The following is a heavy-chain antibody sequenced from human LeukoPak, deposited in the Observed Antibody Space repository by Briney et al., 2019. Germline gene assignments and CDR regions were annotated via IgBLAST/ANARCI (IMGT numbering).Heavy chain of an antibody. CDR2: ISSSGSTI. CDR3: AGGYGDYVFDAFDI. J-gene: IGHJ3*02. CDR1: GFTFSSYS. Sequence: GGSLRLSCAASGFTFSSYSMNWVRQAPGKGLEWVSYISSSGSTIYYADSVKGRFTISRDNAKNSLYLQMNSLRAEDTAVYYCAGGYGDYVFDAFDIWGQGTMVTVSS. D-gene: IGHD4-17*01. V-gene: IGHV3-48*01.